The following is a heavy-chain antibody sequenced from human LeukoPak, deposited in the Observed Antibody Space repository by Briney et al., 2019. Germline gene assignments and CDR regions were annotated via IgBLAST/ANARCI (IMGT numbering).Heavy chain of an antibody. CDR3: AKDYEPLVGVHRWGDWFDP. CDR1: GFTFSTYA. D-gene: IGHD1-26*01. CDR2: ISGTGGST. J-gene: IGHJ5*02. Sequence: QTGGSLRLSCAASGFTFSTYAMTWVRQAPGKVLEWVSLISGTGGSTYYADSVKGRFTISRDNSKNTLYLQMNSLRAEDTAVYYCAKDYEPLVGVHRWGDWFDPWGQGTLVTVSS. V-gene: IGHV3-23*01.